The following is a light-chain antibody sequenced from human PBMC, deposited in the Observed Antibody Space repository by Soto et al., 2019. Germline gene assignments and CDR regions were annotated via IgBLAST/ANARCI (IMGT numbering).Light chain of an antibody. CDR3: QQFYSAPIT. V-gene: IGKV1-39*01. Sequence: DIQMSQAPSSLAACVGDSVTITCRAGQTIKNYLNWYQQKPGRAPNLLIYSASTLHSGVPSRFSGTKSATDFTLTITSLQPEDFATYYCQQFYSAPITFGQGTRLEI. CDR1: QTIKNY. CDR2: SAS. J-gene: IGKJ5*01.